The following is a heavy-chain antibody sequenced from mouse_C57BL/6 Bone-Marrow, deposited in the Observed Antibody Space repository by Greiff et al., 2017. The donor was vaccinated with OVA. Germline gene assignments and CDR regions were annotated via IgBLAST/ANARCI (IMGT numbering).Heavy chain of an antibody. CDR3: TGWDPHYYAMDY. D-gene: IGHD4-1*01. CDR2: IYPGNSDT. Sequence: VQLQQSGTVLARPGASVKMSCKTSGYTFTIYWMHWVKQRPGQGLEWIGAIYPGNSDTSYNQKFKGKAKLTAVTSASTAYMELSSLTNEDSAVYYCTGWDPHYYAMDYWGQGTSVTVSS. J-gene: IGHJ4*01. V-gene: IGHV1-5*01. CDR1: GYTFTIYW.